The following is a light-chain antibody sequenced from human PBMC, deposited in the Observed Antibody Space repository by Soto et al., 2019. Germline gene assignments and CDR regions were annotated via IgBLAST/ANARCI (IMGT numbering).Light chain of an antibody. V-gene: IGLV2-11*01. CDR2: DVS. CDR1: SSDVGGYNY. Sequence: QSVLTQPRSVSGSPGQSVTISCTGTSSDVGGYNYVSWYQQNPGKAPKLMIYDVSKRPSGVPDRFSGSKSGNTASLTISGLQAEDEADYYCCSYAGSYTYVFGTGTKVTVL. J-gene: IGLJ1*01. CDR3: CSYAGSYTYV.